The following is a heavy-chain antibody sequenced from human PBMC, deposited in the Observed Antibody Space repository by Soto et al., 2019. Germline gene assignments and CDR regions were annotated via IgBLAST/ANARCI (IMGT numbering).Heavy chain of an antibody. CDR2: INAANGDT. D-gene: IGHD6-13*01. J-gene: IGHJ5*02. V-gene: IGHV1-3*01. CDR1: GYTFTSYG. Sequence: QVQLVQSGTEVKKPGASVKVSCKASGYTFTSYGIHWVRQAPGQRLEWMGWINAANGDTKYSPKFQGRVTITRDKSVSTAYMELSSLRSEDTAVYYCVRRHVSATGIDWFDPWGQGTLVTVSS. CDR3: VRRHVSATGIDWFDP.